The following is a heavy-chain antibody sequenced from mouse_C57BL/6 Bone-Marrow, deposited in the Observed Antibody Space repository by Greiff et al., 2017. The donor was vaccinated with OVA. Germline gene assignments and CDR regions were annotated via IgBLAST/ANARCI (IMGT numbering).Heavy chain of an antibody. J-gene: IGHJ4*01. CDR2: ISNGGGST. Sequence: EVKVEESGGGLVQPGGSLKLSCAASGFTFSDYYMYWVRQTPEKRLEWVAYISNGGGSTYYPDTVKGRFTISRDNAKNTLYLQMSRLKSEDTAMYYCARHTYGSSYPYAMDYWGQGTSVTVSS. V-gene: IGHV5-12*01. CDR3: ARHTYGSSYPYAMDY. D-gene: IGHD1-1*01. CDR1: GFTFSDYY.